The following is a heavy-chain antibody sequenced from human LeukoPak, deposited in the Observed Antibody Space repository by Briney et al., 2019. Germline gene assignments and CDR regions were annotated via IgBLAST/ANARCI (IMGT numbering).Heavy chain of an antibody. Sequence: PGGSLRLSCAASGFTFSSYGIHWVRQAPGKGLEWVAVISYDGSNKYYTDSVKGRFTISRDNPKNTLYLQMNSLRAEDTAVYYCAKVNNWNVGNYSDYWGQGTLVTVSS. V-gene: IGHV3-30*18. J-gene: IGHJ4*02. CDR2: ISYDGSNK. CDR1: GFTFSSYG. D-gene: IGHD1-20*01. CDR3: AKVNNWNVGNYSDY.